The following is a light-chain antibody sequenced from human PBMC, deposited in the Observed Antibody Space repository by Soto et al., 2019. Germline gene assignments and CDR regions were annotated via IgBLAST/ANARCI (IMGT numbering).Light chain of an antibody. CDR1: SSDVGGYNY. Sequence: QSALTQPASVSGSPGQSITISCTGTSSDVGGYNYVSWYQQHPGKAPKLMTYEVTNRPTGVSTRFLGSKSRNTASLTISGLQAENDADYYCSSYTSSSTLVVFGGGTKLTVL. J-gene: IGLJ2*01. V-gene: IGLV2-14*01. CDR3: SSYTSSSTLVV. CDR2: EVT.